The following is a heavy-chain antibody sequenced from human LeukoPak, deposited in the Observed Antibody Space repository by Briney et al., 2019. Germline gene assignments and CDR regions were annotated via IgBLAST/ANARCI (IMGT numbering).Heavy chain of an antibody. CDR2: IIPIFGTA. Sequence: SVKVSCKACGGTFSSYAIGWLRQAPGQGLEWMGVIIPIFGTANYAQKFQGRVTITTDESTSTASMELSSMSSEDTAVYYCARDIPAGYCSSIRCQRGSPGWFAPWGQGTLVTVSS. CDR1: GGTFSSYA. CDR3: ARDIPAGYCSSIRCQRGSPGWFAP. D-gene: IGHD2-2*01. J-gene: IGHJ5*02. V-gene: IGHV1-69*05.